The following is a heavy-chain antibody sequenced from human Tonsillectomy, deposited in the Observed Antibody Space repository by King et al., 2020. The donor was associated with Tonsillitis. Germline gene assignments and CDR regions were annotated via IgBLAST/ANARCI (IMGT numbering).Heavy chain of an antibody. V-gene: IGHV4-39*01. CDR2: IFYSGST. D-gene: IGHD6-19*01. CDR1: GGSISSTSYY. Sequence: QLQESGPGLVKPSETLSLTCTVSGGSISSTSYYWGWIRQPPGKGLEWIGSIFYSGSTAYNPSLKSRGTISVDTSKNPFSLKLISVTAADTAVYYCARFSGWYDENYFDYWGQGTLVTVSS. CDR3: ARFSGWYDENYFDY. J-gene: IGHJ4*02.